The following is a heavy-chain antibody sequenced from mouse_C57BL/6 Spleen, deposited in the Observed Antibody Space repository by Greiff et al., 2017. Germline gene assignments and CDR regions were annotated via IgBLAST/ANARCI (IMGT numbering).Heavy chain of an antibody. Sequence: EVKLQESGPELVKPGASVKIPCKASGYTFTDYNMDWVKQSHGKSLEWIGDINPNNGGTIYNQKFKGKATLTVDKSSNTAYMELRSLTSEDTAVYYCARELDYYAMDYWGQGTSVTVSS. CDR2: INPNNGGT. D-gene: IGHD4-1*01. J-gene: IGHJ4*01. V-gene: IGHV1-18*01. CDR1: GYTFTDYN. CDR3: ARELDYYAMDY.